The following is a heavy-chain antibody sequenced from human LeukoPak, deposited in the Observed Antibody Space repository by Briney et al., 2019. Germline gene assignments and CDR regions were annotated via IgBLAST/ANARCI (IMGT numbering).Heavy chain of an antibody. CDR1: GFTFSSYG. D-gene: IGHD5-18*01. CDR3: ARERGYSYGYSDY. J-gene: IGHJ4*02. CDR2: ISSSSSYI. V-gene: IGHV3-21*01. Sequence: GGSLRLSCAASGFTFSSYGMHWVRQAPGKGLEWVSSISSSSSYIYYADSVKDRFTISRDNAKNSLYLQMNSLRAEDTAVYYCARERGYSYGYSDYWGQGTLVTVSS.